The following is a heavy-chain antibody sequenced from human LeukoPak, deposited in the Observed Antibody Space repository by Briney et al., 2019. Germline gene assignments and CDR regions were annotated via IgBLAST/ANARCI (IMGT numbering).Heavy chain of an antibody. J-gene: IGHJ4*02. CDR2: ISAYNGNT. CDR3: AKAPRLLWFGELPPNFDY. CDR1: GYTFTSYG. Sequence: ASVKVSCKASGYTFTSYGISWVRQAPGQGLEWMGWISAYNGNTNYAQTLQGRVTMTTDTSTSTAYMDLRSLRSDDTAVYYCAKAPRLLWFGELPPNFDYWGQGTLVTVSS. D-gene: IGHD3-10*01. V-gene: IGHV1-18*01.